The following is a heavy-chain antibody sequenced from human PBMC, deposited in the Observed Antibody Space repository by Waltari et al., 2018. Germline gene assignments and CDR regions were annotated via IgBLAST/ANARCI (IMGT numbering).Heavy chain of an antibody. J-gene: IGHJ4*02. Sequence: QVQMVQSGAEVKKPGSSVKVSCKASGGTFSSYAISWVRQAPGQVLWWMGGYIPIFGPPTYAPKSQGLVPITPVGSTSTAYMELSSLLSEHTAVYYCARETWNYYYFDYWGQVTLVTFSS. D-gene: IGHD1-7*01. CDR1: GGTFSSYA. CDR3: ARETWNYYYFDY. V-gene: IGHV1-69*01. CDR2: YIPIFGPP.